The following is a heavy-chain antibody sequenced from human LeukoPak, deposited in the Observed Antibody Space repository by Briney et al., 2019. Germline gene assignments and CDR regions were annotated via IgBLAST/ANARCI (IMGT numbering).Heavy chain of an antibody. V-gene: IGHV4-34*01. J-gene: IGHJ4*02. CDR3: ARRSRITIFGVVIKGPYYFDY. CDR2: INHSGST. Sequence: PSETLSLTCAVYGGSFSGYYWSWIRQPPGKGLEWIGEINHSGSTNYNPSLKSRVTISVDTSKNQFSLKLSSVTAADTAVYYCARRSRITIFGVVIKGPYYFDYWGQGTLVTVSS. D-gene: IGHD3-3*01. CDR1: GGSFSGYY.